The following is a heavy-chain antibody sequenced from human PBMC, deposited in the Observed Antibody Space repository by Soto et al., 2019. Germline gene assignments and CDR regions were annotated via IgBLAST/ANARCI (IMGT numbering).Heavy chain of an antibody. CDR1: GGSISSGGYS. V-gene: IGHV4-30-2*01. CDR2: IYHSGST. CDR3: ARDNANNWFDP. D-gene: IGHD2-8*01. J-gene: IGHJ5*02. Sequence: SETLSLTCAVSGGSISSGGYSWSWIRQPPGKGLEWIGYIYHSGSTYYNPSLKSRVTISVDRSKNQFSLKLSSVTAADTAVYYCARDNANNWFDPWGQGTLVTVSS.